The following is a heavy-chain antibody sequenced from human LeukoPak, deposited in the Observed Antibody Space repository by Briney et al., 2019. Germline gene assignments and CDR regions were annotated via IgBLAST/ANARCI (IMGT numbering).Heavy chain of an antibody. V-gene: IGHV1-18*01. J-gene: IGHJ4*02. CDR3: ARNDYDSSGYYLMGDC. CDR1: GYSFTAYG. CDR2: ISAYNGNT. Sequence: ASVKVSCKASGYSFTAYGITWMRQAPGQGLEWMGWISAYNGNTHYAERLQDRVTMTTDTSTSTAYMELRSLTSDDTAVYYCARNDYDSSGYYLMGDCWGQGTLVTVSS. D-gene: IGHD3-22*01.